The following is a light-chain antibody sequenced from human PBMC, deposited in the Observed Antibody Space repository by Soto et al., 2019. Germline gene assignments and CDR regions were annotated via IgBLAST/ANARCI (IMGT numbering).Light chain of an antibody. CDR2: STS. CDR3: LIYCGGAHGV. J-gene: IGLJ3*02. CDR1: TGAGTSGYY. Sequence: QAVVTQGPSLTVSPGGTVTLTCASSTGAGTSGYYPSRLQQKPGQAPRALIYSTSNKHSWTAARFSGSLLGGKAGLTLSGGQPSDEAEYYCLIYCGGAHGVFGGGTKLTVL. V-gene: IGLV7-43*01.